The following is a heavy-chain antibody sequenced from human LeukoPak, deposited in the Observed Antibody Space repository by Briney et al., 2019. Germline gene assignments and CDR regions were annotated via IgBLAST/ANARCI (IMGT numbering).Heavy chain of an antibody. CDR2: IRYDGSNK. Sequence: GGSLRLSCAASGFTFSSYGMHWVRQAPGKGLEGVAFIRYDGSNKYYADSVKGRFTICGDNSKNTLYLQMNSLRAEDTAVYYSAQTLSHDYGDYDAFDIWGQGTMVTVSS. D-gene: IGHD4-17*01. CDR1: GFTFSSYG. J-gene: IGHJ3*02. V-gene: IGHV3-30*02. CDR3: AQTLSHDYGDYDAFDI.